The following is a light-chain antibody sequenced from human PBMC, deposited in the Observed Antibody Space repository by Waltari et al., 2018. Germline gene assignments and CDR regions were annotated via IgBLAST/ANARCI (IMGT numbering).Light chain of an antibody. V-gene: IGKV4-1*01. CDR1: QSVLYSSNNKNY. CDR3: QQYYSTPPT. Sequence: DIVMTQSPDSLAVSLGERATINCKSSQSVLYSSNNKNYLAWYQQKPGQPPKLGMYWASTRESGVPDRFSGSGSGTDVTLTISSLQAEDVAVYYCQQYYSTPPTFGQGTKVEIK. CDR2: WAS. J-gene: IGKJ1*01.